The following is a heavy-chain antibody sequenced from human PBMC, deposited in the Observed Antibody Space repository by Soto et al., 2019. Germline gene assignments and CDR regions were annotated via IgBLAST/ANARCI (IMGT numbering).Heavy chain of an antibody. J-gene: IGHJ4*02. CDR2: IIPILGIA. Sequence: QVQLVQSGAEVKKPGSSVKVSCKASGGTFSSYTISWVRQAPGQGLEWMGRIIPILGIANYAQKFQGRVTXTXXKSTSTAYMELSSLRSEDTAVYYCARDFASGYSDYWGQGTLVTVSS. CDR3: ARDFASGYSDY. V-gene: IGHV1-69*02. CDR1: GGTFSSYT. D-gene: IGHD3-22*01.